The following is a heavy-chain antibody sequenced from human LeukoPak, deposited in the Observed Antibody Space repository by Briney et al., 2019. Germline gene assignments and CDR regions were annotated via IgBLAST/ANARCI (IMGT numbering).Heavy chain of an antibody. CDR2: ISYDGSNK. Sequence: GGSLRLSCAASGFTFSSYAMHWVRQAPGKGLEWVAVISYDGSNKYYADSVKGRFTISRDNSKNTLYLQMNSLRAEDAAVYYCARDIDFWSGYPPDYYYYYGMDVWGQGTTVTVSS. D-gene: IGHD3-3*01. V-gene: IGHV3-30-3*01. CDR3: ARDIDFWSGYPPDYYYYYGMDV. J-gene: IGHJ6*02. CDR1: GFTFSSYA.